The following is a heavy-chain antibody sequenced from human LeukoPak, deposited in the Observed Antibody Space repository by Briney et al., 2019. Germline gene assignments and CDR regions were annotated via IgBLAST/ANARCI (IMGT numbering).Heavy chain of an antibody. V-gene: IGHV1-18*01. J-gene: IGHJ4*02. Sequence: ASVKVSCRASGYTFRSYGISWVRQAPGQGLEWMGWISPYSGSTNYPQKFQGRVTVTTDTSTSTAYMELRSLRPDDTAVYFCARALREYSSSWFSDFWGQGTLVTVSS. CDR2: ISPYSGST. D-gene: IGHD6-13*01. CDR1: GYTFRSYG. CDR3: ARALREYSSSWFSDF.